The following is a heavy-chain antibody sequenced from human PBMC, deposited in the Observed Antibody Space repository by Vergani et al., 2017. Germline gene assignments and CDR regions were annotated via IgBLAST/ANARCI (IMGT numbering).Heavy chain of an antibody. CDR3: ARRRAVRGTIISSTFDI. CDR2: VNYSGIA. D-gene: IGHD3-10*01. Sequence: QVQLQESGPGLVKPSETLSLSCIVSNGSISEKSDSWGWIRQPLGKGLEWIGYVNYSGIAFYNPSLRSRATISVDTSKNQFSLKVISVTAADTAVYYCARRRAVRGTIISSTFDIWGQGTMVSVSS. J-gene: IGHJ3*02. V-gene: IGHV4-39*01. CDR1: NGSISEKSDS.